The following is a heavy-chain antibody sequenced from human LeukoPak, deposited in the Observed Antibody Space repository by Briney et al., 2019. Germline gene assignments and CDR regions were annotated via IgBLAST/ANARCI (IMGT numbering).Heavy chain of an antibody. D-gene: IGHD6-19*01. V-gene: IGHV3-48*03. CDR3: ARDLSSLAPSFDN. CDR2: ISSSGSTI. J-gene: IGHJ4*02. CDR1: GFTFSSYE. Sequence: GGSLRLSCAASGFTFSSYEMNWVRQAPGKGLEWLSYISSSGSTIYYADSVKGRFTISRDNAKSSLYLQMNSLRAEDTAVYYCARDLSSLAPSFDNWGQGTLVTVSS.